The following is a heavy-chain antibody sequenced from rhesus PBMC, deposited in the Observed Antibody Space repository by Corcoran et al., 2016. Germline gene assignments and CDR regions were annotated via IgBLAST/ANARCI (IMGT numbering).Heavy chain of an antibody. V-gene: IGHV3-54*02. Sequence: EVQVVESGGGLVQPGGSLRLSCAASGFTFTTYGFHWVRQAPGKGLEWVAVIASDGNKKYYADSVEDRFTISRDNSKNMVYLQMNNLKLEDMAVYYCTRFDYWGQGVLVTVSS. CDR1: GFTFTTYG. J-gene: IGHJ4*01. CDR3: TRFDY. CDR2: IASDGNKK.